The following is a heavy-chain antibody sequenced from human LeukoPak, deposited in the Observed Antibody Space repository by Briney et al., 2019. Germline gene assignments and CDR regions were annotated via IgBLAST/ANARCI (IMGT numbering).Heavy chain of an antibody. CDR1: GFTFSSYS. CDR2: ISSSGSTI. J-gene: IGHJ4*02. Sequence: GGSLRLSCVASGFTFSSYSMNWVRQAPGKGLEWVSYISSSGSTIYYADSVKGRFTISRDNAKNSLYLQMNSLRAEDTAVYYCARDSVDFWSVDYWGQGTLVTVSS. D-gene: IGHD3-3*01. CDR3: ARDSVDFWSVDY. V-gene: IGHV3-48*04.